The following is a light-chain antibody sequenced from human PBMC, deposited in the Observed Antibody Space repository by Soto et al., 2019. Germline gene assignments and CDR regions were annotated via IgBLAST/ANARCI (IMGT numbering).Light chain of an antibody. CDR2: AAS. V-gene: IGKV1-39*01. Sequence: DLQMTQSPSSLSASVGDRVTMTCRASQTISSYLNWYQQKPGKAPNLLIYAASSLQSGVPSRFSGSGSGPDFTLTINSLQPEDFAIYYCQQTYSTPRTFGQGTKVEIK. CDR3: QQTYSTPRT. J-gene: IGKJ1*01. CDR1: QTISSY.